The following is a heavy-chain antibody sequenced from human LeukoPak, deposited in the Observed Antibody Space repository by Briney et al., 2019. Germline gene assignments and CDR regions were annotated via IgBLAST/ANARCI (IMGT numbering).Heavy chain of an antibody. Sequence: SGTLSLTCPVSGGSIRTSNWGSSARQPPGNGLEWLGEIYHSGRTNYNPPLKSRVTISVDKSKNQFSLKLSSVTAADTAVYYCARVWYYGMDVWGKGTTVTVSS. J-gene: IGHJ6*04. CDR3: ARVWYYGMDV. CDR1: GGSIRTSNW. D-gene: IGHD3-10*01. CDR2: IYHSGRT. V-gene: IGHV4-4*02.